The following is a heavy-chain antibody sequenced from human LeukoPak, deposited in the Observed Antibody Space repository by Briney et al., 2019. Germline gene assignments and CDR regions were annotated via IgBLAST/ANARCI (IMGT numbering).Heavy chain of an antibody. J-gene: IGHJ4*02. D-gene: IGHD1-26*01. Sequence: AGGSLRVSCAASGFTFSSYSMNWVRQAPGKGLEWVSSISSSSSYIYYADSVKGRFTISRDNAKNSLYLQMNSLRAEDTAVYYCARSTKVGSTSSFFDDWGQGALVTVSS. CDR2: ISSSSSYI. CDR1: GFTFSSYS. CDR3: ARSTKVGSTSSFFDD. V-gene: IGHV3-21*01.